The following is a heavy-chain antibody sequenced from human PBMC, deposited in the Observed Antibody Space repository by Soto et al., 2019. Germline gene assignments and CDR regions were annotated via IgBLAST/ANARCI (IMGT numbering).Heavy chain of an antibody. D-gene: IGHD4-17*01. CDR1: GYTFTIHV. V-gene: IGHV1-3*01. J-gene: IGHJ5*02. Sequence: ASVKVSCKASGYTFTIHVMHWVRQAPGQGLEWMGWVNADNGNTKYAQKLQGRVTITTDTSTSTAYMELRSLRSDDTAVYYCARDEDFTVTTGWFDPWGQGTLVTVSS. CDR2: VNADNGNT. CDR3: ARDEDFTVTTGWFDP.